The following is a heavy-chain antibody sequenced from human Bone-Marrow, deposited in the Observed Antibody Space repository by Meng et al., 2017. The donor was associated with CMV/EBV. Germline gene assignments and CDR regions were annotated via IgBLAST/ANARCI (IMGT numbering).Heavy chain of an antibody. CDR2: INSDGSST. CDR3: ARDPSYFYDSSGYSYWYFDL. J-gene: IGHJ2*01. Sequence: ETLSLTCAASGFTFSSYWMHWVRQAPGKGLVWVSRINSDGSSTSYADSVKGRFTISRDNAKNTLYLQMNSLRAEDTAVYYCARDPSYFYDSSGYSYWYFDLWGRGTRVTGSS. CDR1: GFTFSSYW. D-gene: IGHD3-22*01. V-gene: IGHV3-74*01.